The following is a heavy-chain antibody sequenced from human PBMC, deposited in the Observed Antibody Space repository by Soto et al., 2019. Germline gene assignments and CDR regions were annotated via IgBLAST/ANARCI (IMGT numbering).Heavy chain of an antibody. CDR3: GRGGAAGPYGLDV. D-gene: IGHD6-13*01. CDR2: IKKDGTEK. J-gene: IGHJ6*02. V-gene: IGHV3-7*03. Sequence: GGSLRLSCAASGFTFSNYWLSWVRQAPGKGLEWVANIKKDGTEKYYVDSVKGRFTISRDNANNSLYLQMNSLGAEDTAVYYCGRGGAAGPYGLDVWGQGTTVTVSS. CDR1: GFTFSNYW.